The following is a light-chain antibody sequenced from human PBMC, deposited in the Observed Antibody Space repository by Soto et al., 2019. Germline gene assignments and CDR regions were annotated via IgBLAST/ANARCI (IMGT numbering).Light chain of an antibody. J-gene: IGKJ4*01. CDR1: QSISSW. V-gene: IGKV1-5*03. CDR2: KAS. CDR3: QQYNSYSLT. Sequence: DIQMPQSPSTLSASVGDRVTITCRASQSISSWLSWYQQKPGKAPKLLIYKASSLESGVPSRFSGSGSGTEFTLTISSLQPDDVATYDCQQYNSYSLTFGGGTKVEIK.